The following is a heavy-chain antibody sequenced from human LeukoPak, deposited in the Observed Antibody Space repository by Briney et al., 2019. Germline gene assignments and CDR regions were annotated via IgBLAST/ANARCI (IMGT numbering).Heavy chain of an antibody. D-gene: IGHD3-16*01. CDR2: VKQDGSER. Sequence: GGSLRLSCAASGFIFGNFWMTWVRQAPGKGLEWVANVKQDGSERYYVDSLKGRFTISRDNARNSLHLQMNSLRAEDTAVYYCARLTFGGFLYGMDVWGQGTTVTVS. CDR3: ARLTFGGFLYGMDV. V-gene: IGHV3-7*05. J-gene: IGHJ6*02. CDR1: GFIFGNFW.